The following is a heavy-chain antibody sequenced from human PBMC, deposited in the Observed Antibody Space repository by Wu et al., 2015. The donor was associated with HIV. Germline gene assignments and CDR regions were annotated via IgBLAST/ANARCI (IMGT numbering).Heavy chain of an antibody. CDR3: ARGPGVVSYFDY. V-gene: IGHV1-2*02. Sequence: QLEQSGAEVRKPGASVNISCKASGYTFTTFNLHWVRQAPGQGLQWMGWIIPNSGGTNYAQNFQGRVTMTRDTSISTAYMELSRLRSDDTAVYYCARGPGVVSYFDYWGQGTLVTVSS. J-gene: IGHJ4*02. CDR1: GYTFTTFN. D-gene: IGHD3-22*01. CDR2: IIPNSGGT.